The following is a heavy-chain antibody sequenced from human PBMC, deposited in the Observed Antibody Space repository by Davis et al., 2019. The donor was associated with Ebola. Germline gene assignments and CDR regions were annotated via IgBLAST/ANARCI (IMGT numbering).Heavy chain of an antibody. V-gene: IGHV3-30*18. Sequence: GESLKISCAASGFTFSSYSMNWVRQAPGKGLEWVAVISYDGSNKYYADSAKGRFTISRDNAKNSLYLQMNSLRAEDTAVYYCAKDGGYCSSTSCSNWFDPWGQGTLVTVSS. CDR2: ISYDGSNK. D-gene: IGHD2-2*01. J-gene: IGHJ5*02. CDR3: AKDGGYCSSTSCSNWFDP. CDR1: GFTFSSYS.